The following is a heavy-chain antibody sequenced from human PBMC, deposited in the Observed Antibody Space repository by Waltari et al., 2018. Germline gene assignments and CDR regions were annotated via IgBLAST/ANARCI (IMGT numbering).Heavy chain of an antibody. CDR2: INPDGSST. Sequence: EVQFVESGGGLVQPGGSLRLSCAAPGFPFNHYWVHWVRQAPGKGLEWVSRINPDGSSTNYADSVKGRFTISRDNARDTLYLQMNSLTVEDTAVYYCARVQILADDVFNGWGQGTMVTVSS. D-gene: IGHD3-3*01. V-gene: IGHV3-74*01. CDR1: GFPFNHYW. J-gene: IGHJ3*01. CDR3: ARVQILADDVFNG.